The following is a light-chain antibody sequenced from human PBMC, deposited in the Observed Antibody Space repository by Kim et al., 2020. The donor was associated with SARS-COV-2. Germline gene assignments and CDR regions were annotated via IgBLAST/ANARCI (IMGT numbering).Light chain of an antibody. V-gene: IGLV3-1*01. J-gene: IGLJ2*01. CDR2: QDS. Sequence: VSPGQTASITCSGDKLGDKYACWYQQKPGQSPVLVIYQDSKRPSGIPERFSGSNSGNTATMTISGTQAMDEADYYCQAWDSSTAVFGGGTQLTVL. CDR1: KLGDKY. CDR3: QAWDSSTAV.